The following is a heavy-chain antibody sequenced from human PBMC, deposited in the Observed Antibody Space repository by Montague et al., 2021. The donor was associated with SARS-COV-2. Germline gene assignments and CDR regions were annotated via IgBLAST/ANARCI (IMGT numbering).Heavy chain of an antibody. D-gene: IGHD3-9*01. CDR1: GFTFSSYW. V-gene: IGHV3-74*01. Sequence: SLRLSCAASGFTFSSYWMHWVRQAPGKGLVWVLRINSDGSSTNYADSVKGRFTISRDNAKNTLYLQMNSLRAEDTAVYYCARGLRTFDWFAYYGMDVWGQGTTVTVSS. CDR3: ARGLRTFDWFAYYGMDV. J-gene: IGHJ6*02. CDR2: INSDGSST.